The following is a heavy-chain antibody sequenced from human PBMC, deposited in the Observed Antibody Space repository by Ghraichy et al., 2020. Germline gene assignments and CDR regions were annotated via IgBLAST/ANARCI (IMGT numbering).Heavy chain of an antibody. J-gene: IGHJ4*01. CDR1: GRPFSGYF. CDR2: INHSGNT. CDR3: AGAKWGFDY. Sequence: SLTCTISGRPFSGYFWAWIRQPPGKGLEWIGEINHSGNTHYNPSLKSRVTISGDTSKNQLSLKLSSVTAADTAVYYCAGAKWGFDYWGHGTLVTVSS. V-gene: IGHV4-34*01. D-gene: IGHD2-8*01.